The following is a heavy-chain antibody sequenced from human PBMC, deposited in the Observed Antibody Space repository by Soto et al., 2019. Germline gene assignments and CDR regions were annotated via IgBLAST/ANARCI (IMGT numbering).Heavy chain of an antibody. D-gene: IGHD3-10*01. CDR1: GFIFSNFD. Sequence: GGSLRLSCGASGFIFSNFDMHWVRQTTEKGLEWVSGIGFAGDTNYSGSVKGRFTISRENAKNSLFLQMNSLRVGDTAVYYCVRGLPGGFDPWGQGTLVTVSS. CDR2: IGFAGDT. J-gene: IGHJ5*02. CDR3: VRGLPGGFDP. V-gene: IGHV3-13*01.